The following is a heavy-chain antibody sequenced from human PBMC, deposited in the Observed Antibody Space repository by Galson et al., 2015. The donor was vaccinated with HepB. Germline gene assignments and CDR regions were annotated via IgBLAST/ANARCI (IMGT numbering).Heavy chain of an antibody. D-gene: IGHD3/OR15-3a*01. J-gene: IGHJ4*02. V-gene: IGHV3-30*02. CDR3: AKDLSGSWTYDY. CDR2: ILHDGGGI. Sequence: SLRLSCAVSGFTFSSHAMHWVRQTPGKGLEWVAIILHDGGGIRYADSVKGRFTISRDNSKNTLSLQMDSLRVEDTALYYCAKDLSGSWTYDYWGRGTLVTLSS. CDR1: GFTFSSHA.